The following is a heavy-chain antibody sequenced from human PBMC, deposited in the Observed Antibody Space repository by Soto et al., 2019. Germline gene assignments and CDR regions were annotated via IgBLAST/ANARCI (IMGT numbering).Heavy chain of an antibody. J-gene: IGHJ4*02. Sequence: GASVKLSCKASGGTFSSYTISWVRQAPGQGLEWMGRIIPILGIANYAQKFQGRVTITADKSTSTAYMELSSLRSEDTAVYYCARDRGSGARVDYWGQGTLVTVSS. CDR1: GGTFSSYT. V-gene: IGHV1-69*04. CDR3: ARDRGSGARVDY. CDR2: IIPILGIA. D-gene: IGHD2-15*01.